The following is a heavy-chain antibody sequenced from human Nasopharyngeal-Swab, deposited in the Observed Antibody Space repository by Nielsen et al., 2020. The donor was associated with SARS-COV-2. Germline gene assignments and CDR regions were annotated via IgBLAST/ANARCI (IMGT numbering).Heavy chain of an antibody. CDR2: TYYRSKWYN. V-gene: IGHV6-1*01. D-gene: IGHD4-17*01. Sequence: SQTLSLTCAISGDSVSSSSAAWNWIRQSPSRGLEWLGRTYYRSKWYNDYAVSVKSRITINPDTSKNQFSLHLNSVTPEDTAVYYCARARGAHGDYYYYYYTDVWGKGTTVTVFS. CDR1: GDSVSSSSAA. CDR3: ARARGAHGDYYYYYYTDV. J-gene: IGHJ6*03.